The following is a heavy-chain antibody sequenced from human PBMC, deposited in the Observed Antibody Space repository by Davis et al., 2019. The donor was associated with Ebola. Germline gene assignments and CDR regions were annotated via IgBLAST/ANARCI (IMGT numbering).Heavy chain of an antibody. D-gene: IGHD3-16*01. CDR1: GYSFTSYD. J-gene: IGHJ4*02. V-gene: IGHV1-2*04. CDR3: AREAADHRGIDF. Sequence: ASVKVSCKASGYSFTSYDINWVRQAPGRGLQWMGRINPNTGGTDYAQDFQGWVTMTRDTSSSTAYMELNRLRSDDSAMYYCAREAADHRGIDFWGQGTMVTVSS. CDR2: INPNTGGT.